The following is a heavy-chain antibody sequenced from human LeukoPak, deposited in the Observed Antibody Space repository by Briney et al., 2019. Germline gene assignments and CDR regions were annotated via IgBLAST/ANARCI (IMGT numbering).Heavy chain of an antibody. V-gene: IGHV4-39*07. CDR3: ARGMASEVGNNFDY. J-gene: IGHJ4*02. D-gene: IGHD4-23*01. CDR2: INHSGST. Sequence: SETLSLTCTVSGGSISSGSYYWSWIRQPPGKGLEWIGEINHSGSTNYNPSLKSRVTISVDTSKNQFSLKLSSVTAADTAVYYCARGMASEVGNNFDYWGQGTLVTVSS. CDR1: GGSISSGSYY.